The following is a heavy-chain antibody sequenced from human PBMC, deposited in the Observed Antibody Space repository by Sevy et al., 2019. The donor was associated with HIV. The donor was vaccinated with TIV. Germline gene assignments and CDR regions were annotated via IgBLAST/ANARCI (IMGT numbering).Heavy chain of an antibody. V-gene: IGHV3-23*01. CDR3: AREGCTKPHDY. CDR1: GITFSKYS. D-gene: IGHD2-8*01. CDR2: LSFGCGEI. J-gene: IGHJ4*02. Sequence: GGSLRLSCAASGITFSKYSMSWVRQPPGKGLEWVSTLSFGCGEINYADSVKGRFTISSDNSKSSVYLKMNNLRPEDRAVYYCAREGCTKPHDYWGQGTLVTVSS.